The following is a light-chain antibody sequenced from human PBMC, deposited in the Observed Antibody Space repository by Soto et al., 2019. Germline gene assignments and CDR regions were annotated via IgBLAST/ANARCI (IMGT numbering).Light chain of an antibody. CDR3: QQYGSSPPWT. J-gene: IGKJ1*01. V-gene: IGKV3-20*01. CDR1: QSVSSRY. Sequence: EIVLTHSPGTLSLSPWEIATLSCRASQSVSSRYLAWYQQKPGQAPRPLIYATSSRATDVPDRFSGSGSGTDFSLTISRLEPADFAMYFCQQYGSSPPWTFGQGTKVDIK. CDR2: ATS.